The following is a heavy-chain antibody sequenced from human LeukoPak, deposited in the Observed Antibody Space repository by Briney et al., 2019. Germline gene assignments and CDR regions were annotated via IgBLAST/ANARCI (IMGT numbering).Heavy chain of an antibody. CDR3: ARDKGDYDTSGSLFVF. J-gene: IGHJ4*02. D-gene: IGHD3-22*01. CDR1: GFTFNNYA. CDR2: IKQDGSEK. V-gene: IGHV3-7*03. Sequence: GGSLRLSCAASGFTFNNYAMNWVCQAPRKGLEWVANIKQDGSEKYCVDSVKGRFTISRDNAKNSLYLQMNSLRAEDTAVYYCARDKGDYDTSGSLFVFGGQGTLVTVSS.